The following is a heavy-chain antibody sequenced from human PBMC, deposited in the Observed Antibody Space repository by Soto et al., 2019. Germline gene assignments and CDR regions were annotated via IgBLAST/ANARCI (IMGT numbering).Heavy chain of an antibody. Sequence: QVQLVESGGGVVQPGRSLRLSCAASGFPFSNYGMHWVRQAPGKGLEWLAVISYDGNTKYYADSVKGRFTISRDSSKHTVFLQMSGLREEDTAVYHCAKEKAYYLCSGMDVWGQGTTVTLSS. CDR2: ISYDGNTK. CDR1: GFPFSNYG. V-gene: IGHV3-30*18. J-gene: IGHJ6*02. CDR3: AKEKAYYLCSGMDV.